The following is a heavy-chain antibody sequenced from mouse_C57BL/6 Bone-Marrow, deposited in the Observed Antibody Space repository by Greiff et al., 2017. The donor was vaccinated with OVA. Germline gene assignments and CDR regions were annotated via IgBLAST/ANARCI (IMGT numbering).Heavy chain of an antibody. V-gene: IGHV1-81*01. Sequence: QVQLKQSGAELARPGASVKLSCKASGYTFTSYGISWVKQRTGQGLEWIGEIYPRSGNTYYNEKFKGKATLTADKYSSTAYMELRSLTSEDSAVYFCARGGSSGHGAYWGQGTLVTVSA. CDR1: GYTFTSYG. J-gene: IGHJ3*01. CDR3: ARGGSSGHGAY. CDR2: IYPRSGNT. D-gene: IGHD3-2*02.